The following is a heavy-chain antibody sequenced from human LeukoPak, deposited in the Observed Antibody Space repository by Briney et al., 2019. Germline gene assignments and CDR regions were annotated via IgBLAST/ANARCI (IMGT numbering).Heavy chain of an antibody. Sequence: PGGSLRLSCAASGFSVSNNYMNWVRQAPGKGLEWVSSISSSSSYIYYADSVKGRFTISRDNAKNSLYLQMNSLRAEDTAVYCCASESDSSGYSETDYCGQGTLVTVSS. CDR2: ISSSSSYI. D-gene: IGHD3-22*01. CDR3: ASESDSSGYSETDY. V-gene: IGHV3-21*01. CDR1: GFSVSNNY. J-gene: IGHJ4*02.